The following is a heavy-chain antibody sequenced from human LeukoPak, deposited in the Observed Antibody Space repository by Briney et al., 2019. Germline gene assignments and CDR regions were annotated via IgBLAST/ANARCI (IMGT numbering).Heavy chain of an antibody. J-gene: IGHJ4*02. CDR3: ARVYYDSSGEIDY. Sequence: GGSLRLSCAASGFTFSSYEMNWVRQAPGKGLEWVSYISSSGSTIYYADSVKGRFTISRDNAKNSLCLQMNSLRAEDTALYHCARVYYDSSGEIDYWGQGTLVTVSP. CDR2: ISSSGSTI. D-gene: IGHD3-22*01. V-gene: IGHV3-48*03. CDR1: GFTFSSYE.